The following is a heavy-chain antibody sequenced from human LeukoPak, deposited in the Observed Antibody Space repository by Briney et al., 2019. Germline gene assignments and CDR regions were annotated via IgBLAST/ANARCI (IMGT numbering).Heavy chain of an antibody. CDR1: GFTFSSYA. CDR3: AGGSTYYDFWSAYYTGQA. Sequence: GGSLRLSCAASGFTFSSYAMSWVRQAPGKGLEWVSAISGSGGSTYYADSVKGRFTISRDNSKNTLYLQMNSLRAEDTAVYYCAGGSTYYDFWSAYYTGQAWGQGTMVTVSS. V-gene: IGHV3-23*01. D-gene: IGHD3-3*01. J-gene: IGHJ3*01. CDR2: ISGSGGST.